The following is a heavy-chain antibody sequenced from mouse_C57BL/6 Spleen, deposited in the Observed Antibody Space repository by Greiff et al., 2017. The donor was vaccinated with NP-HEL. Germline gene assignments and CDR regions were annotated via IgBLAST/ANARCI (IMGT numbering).Heavy chain of an antibody. D-gene: IGHD1-1*01. V-gene: IGHV1-50*01. CDR2: IDPSDSYT. CDR1: GYTFTSYW. J-gene: IGHJ4*01. CDR3: ARCGSSHYAMDY. Sequence: QVQLQQPGAELVKPGASVKLSCKASGYTFTSYWMQWVKQRPGQGLEWIGEIDPSDSYTNYNQKFKGKATLTVDTSSSTAYMQLSSLTSEDSAVYYCARCGSSHYAMDYWGQGTSVTVSS.